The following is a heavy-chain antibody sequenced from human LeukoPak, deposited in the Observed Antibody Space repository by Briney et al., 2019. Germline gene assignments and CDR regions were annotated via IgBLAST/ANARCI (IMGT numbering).Heavy chain of an antibody. J-gene: IGHJ4*02. CDR1: GFTVSSNY. CDR3: ARGVAAAGTFDY. Sequence: GGSLRLSCAASGFTVSSNYMSWVRLAPGKGLEWVSVIYSGGSTYYADSVKGRFTNSRDNSKNTLYLQMNSLRAEDTAVYYCARGVAAAGTFDYWGQGTLVTVSS. CDR2: IYSGGST. D-gene: IGHD6-13*01. V-gene: IGHV3-66*01.